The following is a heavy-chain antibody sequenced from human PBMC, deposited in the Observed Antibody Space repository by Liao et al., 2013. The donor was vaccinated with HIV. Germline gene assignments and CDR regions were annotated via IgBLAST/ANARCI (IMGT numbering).Heavy chain of an antibody. CDR1: GGSFSGYY. D-gene: IGHD3-9*01. V-gene: IGHV4-34*01. Sequence: QVQLQQWGAGLLKPSETLSLTCAVYGGSFSGYYWTWIRQPPGKGLEWIGEINYSGSTNYNPSLKSRVTISVDTSKNQFSLKLSSVTAADTAVYYCARRPHTPGPGWYFDYWGQGTLVTVSS. CDR3: ARRPHTPGPGWYFDY. J-gene: IGHJ4*02. CDR2: INYSGST.